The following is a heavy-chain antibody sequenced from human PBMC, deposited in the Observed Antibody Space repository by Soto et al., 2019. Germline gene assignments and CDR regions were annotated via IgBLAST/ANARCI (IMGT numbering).Heavy chain of an antibody. CDR1: GFTFRNYA. CDR2: INWNSGSI. Sequence: VQLVESGGGVVQPGRSLTLSCAASGFTFRNYAMHWVRQVPGKGLEWVSGINWNSGSIGYGDSVKGRFAISRDNAKNSLHLQMNSLSAEDTAFYYCVKDESINWYSGHFRHWGQGTLVTVSS. J-gene: IGHJ1*01. V-gene: IGHV3-9*01. D-gene: IGHD6-13*01. CDR3: VKDESINWYSGHFRH.